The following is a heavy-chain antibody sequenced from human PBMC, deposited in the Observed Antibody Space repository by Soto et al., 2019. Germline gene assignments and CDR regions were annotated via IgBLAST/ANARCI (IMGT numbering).Heavy chain of an antibody. J-gene: IGHJ4*02. D-gene: IGHD3-22*01. CDR3: ATLSHSSGPLSTEGTVDY. CDR2: ISGSGGST. V-gene: IGHV3-23*01. CDR1: GVTFSSYA. Sequence: PGGSLRLSCAASGVTFSSYAMSWVRQAPGKGLEWVSAISGSGGSTYYADSVKGRFTISRDNSKNTLYLQMNSLRAEDTAVYYCATLSHSSGPLSTEGTVDYWGQGTLVTVSS.